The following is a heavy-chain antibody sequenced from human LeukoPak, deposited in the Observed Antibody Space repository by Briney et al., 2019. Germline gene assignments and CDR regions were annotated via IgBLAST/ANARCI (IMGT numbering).Heavy chain of an antibody. CDR3: ARDGVFLDY. D-gene: IGHD6-13*01. Sequence: QASETLSLTCTVSGGSISSYYWSWVRQPGGKGLEWIGRMYRSGSNNNNPSLKSPVTMSVDTSKNQFSLKLSSVTAADTAVYYCARDGVFLDYWGQGTLVTVSS. CDR2: MYRSGSN. V-gene: IGHV4-4*07. CDR1: GGSISSYY. J-gene: IGHJ4*02.